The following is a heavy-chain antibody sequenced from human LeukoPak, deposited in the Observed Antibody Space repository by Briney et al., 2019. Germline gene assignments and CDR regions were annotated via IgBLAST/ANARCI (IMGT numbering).Heavy chain of an antibody. CDR3: ARGARGYSYGGDS. CDR2: IIPIFGTA. Sequence: SVKVSCKASGGTFSSYAISWVRQAPGQGLEWMGGIIPIFGTANYAQKFQGRVTITADESTSTAYMELSSLRSEGTAVYYCARGARGYSYGGDSWGQGTLVTVSS. D-gene: IGHD5-18*01. J-gene: IGHJ4*02. CDR1: GGTFSSYA. V-gene: IGHV1-69*13.